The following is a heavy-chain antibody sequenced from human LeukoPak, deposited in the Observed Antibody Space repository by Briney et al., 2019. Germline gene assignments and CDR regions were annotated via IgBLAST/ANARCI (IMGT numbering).Heavy chain of an antibody. J-gene: IGHJ4*02. CDR1: GFTFSSYG. D-gene: IGHD3-10*01. Sequence: GSLRLSCAASGFTFSSYGMHWVRQAPGKGLEWVAFIRNGGSDKYHADSVKGRFTISRDNSKNTLYLQMNSLRTEDTAVYYCANEWLHVSGSYKANNWGQGTLVTVSS. V-gene: IGHV3-30*02. CDR2: IRNGGSDK. CDR3: ANEWLHVSGSYKANN.